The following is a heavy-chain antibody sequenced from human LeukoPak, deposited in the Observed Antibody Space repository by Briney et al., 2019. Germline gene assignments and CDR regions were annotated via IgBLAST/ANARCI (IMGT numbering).Heavy chain of an antibody. CDR3: AKVWPRTYYDYVWAPQERVFDY. CDR1: GFTFSYHW. D-gene: IGHD3-16*01. Sequence: PGGSLTLSCAASGFTFSYHWMTWVRQAPGKGLEWVANIKNDGTVKNYVDSVKGRFTISRDNAKNSLYLQMNSLRAEDTGVYYCAKVWPRTYYDYVWAPQERVFDYWGQGTLVTVSS. J-gene: IGHJ4*02. V-gene: IGHV3-7*01. CDR2: IKNDGTVK.